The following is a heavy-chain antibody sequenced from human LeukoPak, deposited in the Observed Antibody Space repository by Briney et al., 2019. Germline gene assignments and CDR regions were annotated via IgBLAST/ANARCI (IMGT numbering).Heavy chain of an antibody. J-gene: IGHJ3*02. CDR3: ARHAYYYDRSGSYEAFDI. CDR1: GGSISTYY. D-gene: IGHD3-22*01. V-gene: IGHV4-59*08. Sequence: SETLSLTCTVSGGSISTYYWSWIRQPLGKGLEWIGSMYYSGSTNYKPSLKSRVTISVDTSKNQFSLKLSSVTAADTAVYYCARHAYYYDRSGSYEAFDIWGQGTMVTVSS. CDR2: MYYSGST.